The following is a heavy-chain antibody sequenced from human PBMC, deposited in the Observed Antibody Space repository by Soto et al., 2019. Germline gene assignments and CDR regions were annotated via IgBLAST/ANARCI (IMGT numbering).Heavy chain of an antibody. CDR2: IWYDGSNK. J-gene: IGHJ6*02. CDR3: ARDRGIAAVGTITACMDV. Sequence: GGSLRLSCAASGFTFSSYGMHWVRQAPGKGLEWVAVIWYDGSNKYYADSVKGRFTISRDNSKNTLYLQMNSLRAEDTAVYYCARDRGIAAVGTITACMDVWGQGTTVTVSS. CDR1: GFTFSSYG. V-gene: IGHV3-33*01. D-gene: IGHD6-13*01.